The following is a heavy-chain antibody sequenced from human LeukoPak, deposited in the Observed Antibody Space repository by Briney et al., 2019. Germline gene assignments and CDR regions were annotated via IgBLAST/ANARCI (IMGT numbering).Heavy chain of an antibody. CDR3: ARDRRLWGDAFDI. D-gene: IGHD2/OR15-2a*01. J-gene: IGHJ3*02. CDR2: INNNGRDT. Sequence: GGSLRLSCAASGFTFSGDAMSWVRQGPGKGLEWVSTINNNGRDTFYADSVKGRFTISRDNSKNTLYLQMNSLRAEDTAVYYCARDRRLWGDAFDIWGQGTMVTVSS. V-gene: IGHV3-23*01. CDR1: GFTFSGDA.